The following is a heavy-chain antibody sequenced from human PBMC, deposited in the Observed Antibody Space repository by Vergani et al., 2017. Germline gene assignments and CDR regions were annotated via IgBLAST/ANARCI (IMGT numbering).Heavy chain of an antibody. Sequence: QVQLQESGPGLLKPSQTLSLTCTVSGASVSRGTYYWTWIRQPAGKKLEWIVRMYTSGHTIYNPSLKSRVTISVDTSKNQFSLKLSSVTAADTAVYYCARDTVTNYYYYMEVWGKGTTVTVSS. J-gene: IGHJ6*03. CDR1: GASVSRGTYY. V-gene: IGHV4-61*02. D-gene: IGHD4-11*01. CDR2: MYTSGHT. CDR3: ARDTVTNYYYYMEV.